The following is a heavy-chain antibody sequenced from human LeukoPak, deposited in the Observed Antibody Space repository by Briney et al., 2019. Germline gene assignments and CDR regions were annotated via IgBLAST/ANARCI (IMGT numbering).Heavy chain of an antibody. D-gene: IGHD3-3*01. J-gene: IGHJ4*02. CDR1: GGSISSSSYY. CDR2: IYYSGST. Sequence: SETLSLTCTVSGGSISSSSYYWGWIRQPPGKGLEWIGSIYYSGSTYYNPSLKSRVTISVDTFKNQFSLKLSSVTAADTAVYYCARQTTPLWSGYSWGQGTLVTVSS. CDR3: ARQTTPLWSGYS. V-gene: IGHV4-39*01.